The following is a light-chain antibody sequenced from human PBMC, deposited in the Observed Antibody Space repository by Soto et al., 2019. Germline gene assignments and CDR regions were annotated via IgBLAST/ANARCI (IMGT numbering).Light chain of an antibody. V-gene: IGKV3D-15*01. CDR3: QQYGSSPTT. Sequence: EIVWTQSPATLSSFPGDRVTLSCRASQYINTRLAWYQHRPGQAPRLLIYQTSLRAAGIPARFSGSGSGTEFILTISSLQSEDFAVYYCQQYGSSPTTFGQGTKVDIK. CDR1: QYINTR. J-gene: IGKJ1*01. CDR2: QTS.